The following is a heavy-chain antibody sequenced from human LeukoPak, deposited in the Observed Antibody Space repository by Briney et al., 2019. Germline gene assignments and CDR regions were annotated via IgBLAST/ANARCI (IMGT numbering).Heavy chain of an antibody. CDR3: ARDNSVRDEAWWFNP. J-gene: IGHJ5*02. CDR2: ISAYNGNT. D-gene: IGHD5-24*01. V-gene: IGHV1-18*01. CDR1: GYTFTSYG. Sequence: ASVKVSCNASGYTFTSYGISWVRQAPGQGLEWMGWISAYNGNTNYAQKFQGRVTMTTDTSTSTAYLELSSLRSEDTAVYYCARDNSVRDEAWWFNPWGQGTLVTVSS.